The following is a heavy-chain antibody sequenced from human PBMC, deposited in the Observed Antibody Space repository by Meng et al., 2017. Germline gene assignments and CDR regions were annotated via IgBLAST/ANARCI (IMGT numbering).Heavy chain of an antibody. V-gene: IGHV7-4-1*02. CDR2: INTNTGNP. CDR1: GYNFTSDA. J-gene: IGHJ4*02. CDR3: ARRYYYDSSGYYFYVFGY. Sequence: QGELVQYGYGLKKRGAFVKVSCKASGYNFTSDARKWGRQAPGQGLEWMGWINTNTGNPTYAQGFTGRFVFSLDTSVSTAYLQISSLKAEDTAVYYCARRYYYDSSGYYFYVFGYWGQGTLVTVSS. D-gene: IGHD3-22*01.